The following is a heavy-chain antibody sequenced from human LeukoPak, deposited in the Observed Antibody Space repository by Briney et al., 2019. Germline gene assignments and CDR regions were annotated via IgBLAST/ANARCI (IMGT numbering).Heavy chain of an antibody. Sequence: SETLSLTCTVSGGSISSYYWSWIRQPPGKGLEWIGYIYYSGSTNYNPSLKSRFTISVDTSKNQFSLKLSSVTAADTAVDYCARYRKWLHSYWYFDLWGRGTLVTVSS. J-gene: IGHJ2*01. D-gene: IGHD5-24*01. CDR2: IYYSGST. V-gene: IGHV4-59*01. CDR1: GGSISSYY. CDR3: ARYRKWLHSYWYFDL.